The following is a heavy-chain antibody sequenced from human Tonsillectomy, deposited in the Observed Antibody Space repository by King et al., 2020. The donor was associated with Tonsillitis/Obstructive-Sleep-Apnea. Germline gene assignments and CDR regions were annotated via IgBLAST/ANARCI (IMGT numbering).Heavy chain of an antibody. V-gene: IGHV3-74*01. D-gene: IGHD1-1*01. Sequence: VQLVESGGGLVQPGGSLRLSCAASGFTFSSYWMHWVRQAPGNGLVWVSRINSDGSSTSYADSVKGRFTISRDNAKNTLYLQMNSLRAEDTAVYYCARESGYPYYYYGMDVWGQGTTVTVSS. J-gene: IGHJ6*02. CDR3: ARESGYPYYYYGMDV. CDR2: INSDGSST. CDR1: GFTFSSYW.